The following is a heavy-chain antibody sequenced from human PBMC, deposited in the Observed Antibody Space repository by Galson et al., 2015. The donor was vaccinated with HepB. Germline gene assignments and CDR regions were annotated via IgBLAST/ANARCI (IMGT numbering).Heavy chain of an antibody. CDR3: TTDLVVRILDY. CDR2: IKSKTDGGTT. CDR1: GFTFSSYA. V-gene: IGHV3-15*01. Sequence: SLRLSCAASGFTFSSYAMSWVRQAPGKGLEWVGRIKSKTDGGTTDYAAPVKGRFTISRDDSKNTLYLQMNSLKTEDTAVYYCTTDLVVRILDYWGQGTLVTVSS. J-gene: IGHJ4*02. D-gene: IGHD2-15*01.